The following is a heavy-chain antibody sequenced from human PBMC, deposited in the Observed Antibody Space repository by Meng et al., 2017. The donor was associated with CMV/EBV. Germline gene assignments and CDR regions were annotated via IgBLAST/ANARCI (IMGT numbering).Heavy chain of an antibody. V-gene: IGHV3-21*01. J-gene: IGHJ6*02. D-gene: IGHD6-13*01. CDR3: ARVRGSSWYDEVDYYYYYGMDV. CDR2: ISSSSSYI. Sequence: GESLKIYCAASGFTFSSYSMNWVRQAPGKGLEWVSSISSSSSYIYYADSVKGRFTISRDNAKNSLYLQMNSLRAEDTAVYYCARVRGSSWYDEVDYYYYYGMDVWGQGTTVTVSS. CDR1: GFTFSSYS.